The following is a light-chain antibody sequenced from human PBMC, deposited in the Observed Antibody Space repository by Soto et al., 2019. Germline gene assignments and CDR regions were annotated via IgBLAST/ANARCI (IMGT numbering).Light chain of an antibody. V-gene: IGLV2-8*01. Sequence: SALTQPPSASGSPGQSVTISCTGTSSDVGGYNYVSWYQQHPGKAPKFMIYEVIKRPSGVPDRFSGSKPGDTASLTVSGLQAEDEADYYCSSYACSNNDVVGTGTKVTVL. CDR3: SSYACSNNDV. CDR1: SSDVGGYNY. CDR2: EVI. J-gene: IGLJ1*01.